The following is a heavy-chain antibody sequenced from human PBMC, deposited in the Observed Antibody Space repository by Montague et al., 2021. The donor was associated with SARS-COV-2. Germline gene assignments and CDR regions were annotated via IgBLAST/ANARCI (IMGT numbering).Heavy chain of an antibody. J-gene: IGHJ5*02. Sequence: SETLSLTCTVSGGSISSYYCCWIRHPPGKGLEWIGYIYYNGSTNYNSSPKSRVTISVDTSKNQYSLKLSSVTAADTALYYCARAILDNYGSCCWCFDPWGQGTLVTVSS. CDR2: IYYNGST. CDR1: GGSISSYY. V-gene: IGHV4-59*01. CDR3: ARAILDNYGSCCWCFDP. D-gene: IGHD2-21*01.